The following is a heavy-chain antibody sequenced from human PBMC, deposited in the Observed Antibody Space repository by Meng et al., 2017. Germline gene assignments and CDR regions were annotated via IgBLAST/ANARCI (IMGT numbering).Heavy chain of an antibody. D-gene: IGHD3-10*01. J-gene: IGHJ5*02. CDR2: MNPNSGNT. CDR1: GGTFSSYA. V-gene: IGHV1-8*03. CDR3: ARGYYGSGLFDP. Sequence: QVQLVQAGAEVKKPGSSVKVSFKASGGTFSSYAISWVRQATGQGLEWMGWMNPNSGNTGYAQKFQGRVTITRNTSISTAYMELSSLRSEDTAVYYCARGYYGSGLFDPWGQGTLVTVSS.